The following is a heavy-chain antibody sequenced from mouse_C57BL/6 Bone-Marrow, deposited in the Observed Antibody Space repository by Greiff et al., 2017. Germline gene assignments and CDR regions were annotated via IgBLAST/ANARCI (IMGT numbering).Heavy chain of an antibody. D-gene: IGHD2-10*02. Sequence: QVQLQQPGAELVKPGASVKLSCKASGYTFTSYWMQWVKQRPGQGLEWIGEIDPSDSYTNYNQKFKGKATLTVDTSSSTAYMQLSSLTSEDSAVYYCARESITDAMDYWGQGTSVTVSA. V-gene: IGHV1-50*01. CDR2: IDPSDSYT. CDR3: ARESITDAMDY. CDR1: GYTFTSYW. J-gene: IGHJ4*01.